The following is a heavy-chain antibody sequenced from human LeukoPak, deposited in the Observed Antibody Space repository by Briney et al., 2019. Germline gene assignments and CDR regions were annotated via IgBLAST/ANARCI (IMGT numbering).Heavy chain of an antibody. D-gene: IGHD6-19*01. Sequence: SLRLSCAASGFTFDDYAMHWVRQAPGKGLEWVSGISWNSGSIGYADSVKGRLTISRDNAKNSLYLQMNSLRAEDTALYYCAKDSSSGAFDIWGQGTMVTVSS. CDR1: GFTFDDYA. CDR2: ISWNSGSI. V-gene: IGHV3-9*01. CDR3: AKDSSSGAFDI. J-gene: IGHJ3*02.